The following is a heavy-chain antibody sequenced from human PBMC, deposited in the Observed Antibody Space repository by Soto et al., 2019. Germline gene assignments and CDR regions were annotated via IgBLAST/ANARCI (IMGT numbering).Heavy chain of an antibody. Sequence: SETLSLTCTVSGGSISSSSYYWGWIRQPPGKGLEWIGSIYYSGSTYYNPSLKSRVTISVDTSKNQFSLKLSSVTAADTAVYYCARVGLVVVAATRFDPWGQGTLVTVSS. CDR3: ARVGLVVVAATRFDP. CDR1: GGSISSSSYY. CDR2: IYYSGST. D-gene: IGHD2-15*01. V-gene: IGHV4-39*01. J-gene: IGHJ5*02.